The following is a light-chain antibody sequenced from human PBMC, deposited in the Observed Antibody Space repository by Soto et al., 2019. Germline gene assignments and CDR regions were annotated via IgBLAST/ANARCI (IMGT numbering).Light chain of an antibody. CDR3: SSYIPNNSTYV. CDR1: SSDVGGYNY. CDR2: DVS. Sequence: ALTQPASVSGSPGQSITISCTGTSSDVGGYNYVSWYQHHPGKAPKRMIHDVSNRPSGVSNRFSGSKSGNTASLTISGLQAEDEADYYCSSYIPNNSTYVFGTGTKLTVL. V-gene: IGLV2-14*03. J-gene: IGLJ1*01.